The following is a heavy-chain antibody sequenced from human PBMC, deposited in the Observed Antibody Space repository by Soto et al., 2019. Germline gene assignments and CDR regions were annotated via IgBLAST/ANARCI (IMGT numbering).Heavy chain of an antibody. CDR1: GFTFSNFA. D-gene: IGHD5-12*01. CDR2: ISGSGGST. CDR3: ANNLRGYHGYGGVDH. V-gene: IGHV3-23*01. Sequence: GGSLRLSCAASGFTFSNFAMSWVRQAPGKGLECVSLISGSGGSTSYADSVKGRFTVSRDNSKTTLSLQMRSLIVEDTALYYFANNLRGYHGYGGVDHWGQGTLVTVSS. J-gene: IGHJ4*02.